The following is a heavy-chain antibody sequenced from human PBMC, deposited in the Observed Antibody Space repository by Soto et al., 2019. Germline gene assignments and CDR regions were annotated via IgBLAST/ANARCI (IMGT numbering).Heavy chain of an antibody. D-gene: IGHD6-19*01. Sequence: QVQLVESGGGVVQPGRSLRLSCAASGFTFSSYGMHWVRQAPGKGLEWVAVVWYDGSNKYYADSVQGRFTISRDNSKNTLYLQMNSLRAEDTGVYYCARDRYSSGWYDLDYWGQGTLVTVS. V-gene: IGHV3-33*01. CDR3: ARDRYSSGWYDLDY. J-gene: IGHJ4*02. CDR2: VWYDGSNK. CDR1: GFTFSSYG.